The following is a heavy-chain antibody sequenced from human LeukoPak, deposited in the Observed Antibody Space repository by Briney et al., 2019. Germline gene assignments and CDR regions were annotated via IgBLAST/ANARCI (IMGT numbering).Heavy chain of an antibody. CDR3: ARVGEFLQNYFDI. CDR2: ISAYNGNT. J-gene: IGHJ3*02. V-gene: IGHV1-18*04. CDR1: GYTLTGYY. D-gene: IGHD5-24*01. Sequence: ASVKVSCKASGYTLTGYYMHWVRQAPGQGLEWMGWISAYNGNTNYAQKLQGRVTMTTDTSTSTAYMELRSLRSDDTAVYYCARVGEFLQNYFDIWGQGTMVTVSS.